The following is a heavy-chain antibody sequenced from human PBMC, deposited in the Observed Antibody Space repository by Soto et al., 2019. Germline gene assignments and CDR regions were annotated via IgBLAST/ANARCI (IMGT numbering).Heavy chain of an antibody. CDR2: INSDGSST. V-gene: IGHV3-74*01. CDR3: ASSLLAPFDY. J-gene: IGHJ4*02. Sequence: EVQLVESGGGLVQPGGSLRLSCAASGFTFSSYWMHWVRQAPGKGLVWVSRINSDGSSTSFADSVKGRFTISRDNAKNTLYLHMNSLRAEDTALYYCASSLLAPFDYWCKGTLVTVYS. CDR1: GFTFSSYW.